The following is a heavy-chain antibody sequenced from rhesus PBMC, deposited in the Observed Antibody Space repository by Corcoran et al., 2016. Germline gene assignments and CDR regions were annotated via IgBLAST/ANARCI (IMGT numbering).Heavy chain of an antibody. V-gene: IGHV4-80*01. D-gene: IGHD3-28*01. CDR1: GGSFSSYW. J-gene: IGHJ4*01. CDR3: ASLHDYDSGYLH. CDR2: INGNSGST. Sequence: QVQLQESGPGLVKPSETLSLTCAVSGGSFSSYWWSWLRQPPGKGLEWIGEINGNSGSTNYNPSLKSRVTISKDASKNQFSLKLSSVTAADTAVYYCASLHDYDSGYLHWGQGVLVTVSS.